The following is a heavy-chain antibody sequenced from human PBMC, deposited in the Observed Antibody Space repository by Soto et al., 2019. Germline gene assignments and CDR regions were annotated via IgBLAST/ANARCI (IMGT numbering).Heavy chain of an antibody. CDR3: AKASRLNIAMPYFDY. CDR2: ISWKSGSI. V-gene: IGHV3-9*01. J-gene: IGHJ4*02. Sequence: GGSLRLSCAASGFTFDDYAMHWVRQAPGKGLEWVSGISWKSGSIDYSDSVKGRFTISRDNAKNSLYLQMNSLRAEDTALYYCAKASRLNIAMPYFDYWGQGALVTVSS. CDR1: GFTFDDYA. D-gene: IGHD5-18*01.